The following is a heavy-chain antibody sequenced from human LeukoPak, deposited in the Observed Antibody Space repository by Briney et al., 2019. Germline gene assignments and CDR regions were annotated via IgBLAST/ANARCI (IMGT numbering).Heavy chain of an antibody. CDR3: ARDTVGALLTDAFDI. CDR2: IIPIFGTA. D-gene: IGHD1-26*01. CDR1: GGTFSSYA. J-gene: IGHJ3*02. Sequence: GASVKVYCKASGGTFSSYAISWVRQDPGQGLEWMGRIIPIFGTANYAQMFQGWVTITTAEYSSTAYKELSSLRSADTAVYYCARDTVGALLTDAFDIWGQGTMVTVSS. V-gene: IGHV1-69*05.